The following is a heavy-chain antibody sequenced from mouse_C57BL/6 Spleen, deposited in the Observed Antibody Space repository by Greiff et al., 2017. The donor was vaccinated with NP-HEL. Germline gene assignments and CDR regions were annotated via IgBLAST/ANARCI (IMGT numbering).Heavy chain of an antibody. J-gene: IGHJ2*01. Sequence: EVQLQQSGPELVKPGASVKISCKASGYTFTDYYMNWVKQSHGKSLEWIGDINPNNGGTSYNQKFKGKATLTVDKSSSTAYVELRSLTSEDSAFYYCAMGLWYRSFDYWGQGTTLTVSS. CDR2: INPNNGGT. D-gene: IGHD2-1*01. V-gene: IGHV1-26*01. CDR1: GYTFTDYY. CDR3: AMGLWYRSFDY.